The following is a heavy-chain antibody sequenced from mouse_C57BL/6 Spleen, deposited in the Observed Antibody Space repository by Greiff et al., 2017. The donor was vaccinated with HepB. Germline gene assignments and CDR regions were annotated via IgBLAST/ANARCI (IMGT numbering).Heavy chain of an antibody. CDR1: GFTFSSYA. Sequence: EVQVVESGGGLVKPGGSLKLSCAASGFTFSSYAMSWVRQTPEKRLEWVATISDGGSYTYYPDNVKGRFTISRDNAKNNLYLQMSHLKSEDTAMYYCARDLYHFDYWGQGTTLTVSS. CDR2: ISDGGSYT. J-gene: IGHJ2*01. CDR3: ARDLYHFDY. V-gene: IGHV5-4*01.